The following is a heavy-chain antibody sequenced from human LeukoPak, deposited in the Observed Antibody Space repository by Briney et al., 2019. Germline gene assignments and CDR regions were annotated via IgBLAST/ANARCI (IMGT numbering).Heavy chain of an antibody. CDR3: AKLPTGFPNWFDP. D-gene: IGHD4-23*01. Sequence: SETLSLTCAVYGGSFSGYYWSWIRQPPGKGLEWIGEINHSGSTNYNPSLSTRVTMSIDTSKNQFSLKLTSLTAADTAIYYCAKLPTGFPNWFDPWGQGTLVTVSS. J-gene: IGHJ5*02. CDR1: GGSFSGYY. V-gene: IGHV4-34*01. CDR2: INHSGST.